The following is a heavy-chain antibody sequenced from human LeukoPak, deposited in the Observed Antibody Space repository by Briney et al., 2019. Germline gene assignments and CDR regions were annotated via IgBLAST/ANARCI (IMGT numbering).Heavy chain of an antibody. J-gene: IGHJ4*02. CDR1: GYIFTIFG. Sequence: GASVKVSCKASGYIFTIFGISWVRQAPGQGLEWMGWTSAYNGNTNYAQKFQGRVTMTTDTSTSTGYMELRSLRSDDTAVYYCARDSGAAPGTLDYWGQGTLVTASS. CDR3: ARDSGAAPGTLDY. CDR2: TSAYNGNT. V-gene: IGHV1-18*01. D-gene: IGHD6-13*01.